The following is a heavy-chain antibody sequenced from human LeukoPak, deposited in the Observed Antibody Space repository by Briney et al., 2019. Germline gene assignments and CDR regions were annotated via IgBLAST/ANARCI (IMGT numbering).Heavy chain of an antibody. D-gene: IGHD4-17*01. Sequence: GGSLRLSCAASGFTFSNHAMSWVRQAPGRGLEWVSAISGSSGLTYYADSVKGRFTISRDNSKNTPFLQMNSLRAEDTAVYYCARRGESTTYGDYRFDYWGQGTLVTVSS. CDR1: GFTFSNHA. CDR3: ARRGESTTYGDYRFDY. J-gene: IGHJ4*02. CDR2: ISGSSGLT. V-gene: IGHV3-23*01.